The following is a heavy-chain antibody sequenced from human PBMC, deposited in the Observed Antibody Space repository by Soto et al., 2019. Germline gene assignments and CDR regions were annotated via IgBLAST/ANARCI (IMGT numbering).Heavy chain of an antibody. Sequence: QVQLVQSGAEVKKPGASVKLSCKASGYTFTTYYLHWLRQAPGQGLVCMGIINPRGGGTSYAERFEGRVTMTRDTSTSTVYLELSSLRSEDTAVYYCARARGLVIMAQDFDYWGPGTLVTVSS. CDR3: ARARGLVIMAQDFDY. V-gene: IGHV1-46*01. J-gene: IGHJ4*02. D-gene: IGHD2-21*01. CDR1: GYTFTTYY. CDR2: INPRGGGT.